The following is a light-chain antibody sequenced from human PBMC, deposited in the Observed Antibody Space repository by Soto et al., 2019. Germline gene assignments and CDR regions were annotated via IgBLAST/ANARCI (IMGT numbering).Light chain of an antibody. Sequence: VLTQPPSVSLSPGERATLSCRASQSVSSSYLAWYQQKPGQAPRPLIYGASSRATGIPDRFSGSGSGTDFTLTISRLEPEDFAVYYCQQYGSSPRTFGQGTKVDIK. V-gene: IGKV3-20*01. CDR3: QQYGSSPRT. CDR1: QSVSSSY. CDR2: GAS. J-gene: IGKJ1*01.